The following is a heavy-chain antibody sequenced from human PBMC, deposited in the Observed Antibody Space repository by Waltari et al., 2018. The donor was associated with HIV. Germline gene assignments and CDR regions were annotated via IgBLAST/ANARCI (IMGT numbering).Heavy chain of an antibody. CDR3: ARIGTFPHNYAIDF. D-gene: IGHD1-26*01. CDR1: GFTFTNYW. V-gene: IGHV3-7*01. J-gene: IGHJ6*02. Sequence: EVQLMESGGGLVQSGGSLRLSFAAPGFTFTNYWLSWVRQTPGKGLEWVAYIKDDGSEKYYMGSVKGRFTISRDNAKNSMFLQMNSLRAEDTAVYYCARIGTFPHNYAIDFWGQGTTVTVSS. CDR2: IKDDGSEK.